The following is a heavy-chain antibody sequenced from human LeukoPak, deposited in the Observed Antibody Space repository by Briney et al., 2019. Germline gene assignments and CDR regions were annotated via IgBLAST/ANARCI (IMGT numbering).Heavy chain of an antibody. CDR1: GFTFSSYA. CDR3: ARGLWAVAGGYFDY. Sequence: GGSLRLSCAASGFTFSSYAMHWVRQAPGKGLEWVAVISYDGRNKYCADSVKGRFTISRDNSKNTLSLQMNSLRAEDTAVYYCARGLWAVAGGYFDYWGQGTLVTVSS. J-gene: IGHJ4*02. V-gene: IGHV3-30*04. D-gene: IGHD6-19*01. CDR2: ISYDGRNK.